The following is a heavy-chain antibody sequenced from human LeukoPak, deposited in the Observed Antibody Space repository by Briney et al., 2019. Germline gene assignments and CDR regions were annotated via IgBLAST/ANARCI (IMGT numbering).Heavy chain of an antibody. V-gene: IGHV5-51*01. Sequence: GESLKISCKGSGYSFTSYWIGWVRQMPGKGLEWMGMIYPGDSDTRYSPSFQGQVTISADKSISTAYLQWSSLRAEDTAVYYCARAPDCSSTSCSYYFDYWGQGTLVTVSS. CDR1: GYSFTSYW. J-gene: IGHJ4*02. D-gene: IGHD2-2*01. CDR2: IYPGDSDT. CDR3: ARAPDCSSTSCSYYFDY.